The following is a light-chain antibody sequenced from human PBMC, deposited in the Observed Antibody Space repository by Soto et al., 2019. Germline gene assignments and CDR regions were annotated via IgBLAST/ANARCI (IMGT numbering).Light chain of an antibody. CDR1: HSITRW. J-gene: IGKJ1*01. CDR2: DAF. Sequence: DIQVTQSPSTLSASVGESVPITCRASHSITRWLAWYQQKPGKAPKLLIHDAFTLQSGVPSRFSGSGSGTEFTLTISSLQPDDSATYYCQQYSYLSTFGQGTKVDIK. V-gene: IGKV1-5*01. CDR3: QQYSYLST.